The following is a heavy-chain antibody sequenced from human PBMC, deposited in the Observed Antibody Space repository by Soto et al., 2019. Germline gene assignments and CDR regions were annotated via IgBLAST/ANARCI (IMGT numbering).Heavy chain of an antibody. J-gene: IGHJ6*02. D-gene: IGHD2-2*01. CDR1: GFTFSNAW. V-gene: IGHV3-15*01. CDR2: IKSKTDGGTT. CDR3: PAQLVATYYYYGMDV. Sequence: GGSLRLSCAASGFTFSNAWMSWVRQAPGKGLEWVGRIKSKTDGGTTDYAAPVKGRFTISRDDSKNTLYLQMNSLKTEDTAVYYCPAQLVATYYYYGMDVWGQGITVTVSS.